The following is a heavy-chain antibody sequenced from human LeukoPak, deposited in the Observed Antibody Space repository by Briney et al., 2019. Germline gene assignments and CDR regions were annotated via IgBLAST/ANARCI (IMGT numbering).Heavy chain of an antibody. J-gene: IGHJ4*02. D-gene: IGHD3-10*01. CDR2: IYYSRST. V-gene: IGHV4-59*01. CDR3: ARYGSGSYHFDY. Sequence: KSSETLSLTCTVSGGSINNYYWSWIRQPPGKGLEWIGFIYYSRSTNYNPSLKSRLTISVDTSKNQFSLKLSSVTAADTAVYYCARYGSGSYHFDYWGQGTLVTVSS. CDR1: GGSINNYY.